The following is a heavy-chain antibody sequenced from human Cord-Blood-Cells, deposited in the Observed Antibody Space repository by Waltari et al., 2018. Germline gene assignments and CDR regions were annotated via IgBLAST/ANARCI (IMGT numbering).Heavy chain of an antibody. J-gene: IGHJ4*02. CDR3: ARDQGLIAIESYFDY. CDR1: GYSISSGYY. Sequence: QVQLQESGPGLVKPSETLSLTCAVSGYSISSGYYWGWIRQPPGKGLEWIGSIYHSGSTYYNPSLKSRVTISVDTSKNQFSLKLSSVTAADTAVYYCARDQGLIAIESYFDYWGQGTLVTVSS. V-gene: IGHV4-38-2*02. D-gene: IGHD2-21*01. CDR2: IYHSGST.